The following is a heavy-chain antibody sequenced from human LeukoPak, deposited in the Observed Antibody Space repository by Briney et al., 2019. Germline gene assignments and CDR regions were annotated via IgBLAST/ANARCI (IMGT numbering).Heavy chain of an antibody. D-gene: IGHD1-26*01. J-gene: IGHJ4*02. Sequence: ASVNVSCKASGYTFTGYYMHWVRQAPGQGLEWMGRINPNNGATNYAQKLQGRVTITGDTSISTAYMELSSLRSDDTAVYYCTRESGSYHGNDYWGQGTLVTVSS. CDR1: GYTFTGYY. CDR3: TRESGSYHGNDY. CDR2: INPNNGAT. V-gene: IGHV1-2*06.